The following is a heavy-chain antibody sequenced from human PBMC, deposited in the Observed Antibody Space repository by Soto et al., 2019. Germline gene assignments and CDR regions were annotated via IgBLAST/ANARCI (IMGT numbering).Heavy chain of an antibody. D-gene: IGHD6-6*01. CDR3: ARDRRYSSSSDYYYYGMDV. CDR1: GDSVSSNSAA. CDR2: TYYRSKWYN. J-gene: IGHJ6*02. Sequence: SPTLSLTCAISGDSVSSNSAAWNWIRQSPSRGLEWLGRTYYRSKWYNDYAVSVKSRITINPDTSKNQFSLQLNSVTPEDTAVYYCARDRRYSSSSDYYYYGMDVWGQGTTVTVSS. V-gene: IGHV6-1*01.